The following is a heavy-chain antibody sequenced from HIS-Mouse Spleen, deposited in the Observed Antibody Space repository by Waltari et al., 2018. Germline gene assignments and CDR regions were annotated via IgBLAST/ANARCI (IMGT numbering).Heavy chain of an antibody. Sequence: EVQLVESGGGLVQPGGSLRLSCAASGFTFSSYWMSWVRQAPGKGLEWVANIKQDGSEKYYVDSVKGRFTISRDNAKNSLYLQMNSLRAEDTAVYYCARDIVVVPAAMGSYYYYYGMDVWGQGTTVTVSS. CDR1: GFTFSSYW. CDR3: ARDIVVVPAAMGSYYYYYGMDV. V-gene: IGHV3-7*01. D-gene: IGHD2-2*01. CDR2: IKQDGSEK. J-gene: IGHJ6*02.